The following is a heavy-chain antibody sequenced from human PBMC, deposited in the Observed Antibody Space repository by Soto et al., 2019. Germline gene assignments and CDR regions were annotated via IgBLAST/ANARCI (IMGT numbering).Heavy chain of an antibody. CDR1: GFTFSSYA. V-gene: IGHV3-23*01. CDR2: ISGSGGST. Sequence: GGSLRLSCAASGFTFSSYAMSWVRQAPGKGLEWVSAISGSGGSTYYADSVKGRFTISRDNSKNTLYLQMNSLRAEDTAVYYCAKGNSNYYYYYGMDVWGHGTTVTVSS. D-gene: IGHD4-4*01. J-gene: IGHJ6*02. CDR3: AKGNSNYYYYYGMDV.